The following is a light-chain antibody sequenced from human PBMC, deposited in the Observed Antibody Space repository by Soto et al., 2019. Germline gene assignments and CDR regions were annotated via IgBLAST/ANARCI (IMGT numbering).Light chain of an antibody. CDR3: QQTVNSPPT. CDR2: SAS. CDR1: QSVNSDY. J-gene: IGKJ1*01. Sequence: EIVLTQSPGTLSLSPWERATLSCRASQSVNSDYVAWYQQKRGQAPRLLMYSASYRDTGIPDRFRGSGSGTHFTLTISGLEPEDFAVYYCQQTVNSPPTFGQGTKV. V-gene: IGKV3-20*01.